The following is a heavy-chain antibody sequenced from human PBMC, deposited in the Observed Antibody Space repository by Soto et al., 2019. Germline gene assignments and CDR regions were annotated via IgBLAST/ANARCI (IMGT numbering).Heavy chain of an antibody. CDR2: ISGSGGTT. V-gene: IGHV3-23*01. J-gene: IGHJ4*02. CDR1: VFTFSSFA. D-gene: IGHD1-26*01. CDR3: AKSGTYPRGYFDY. Sequence: PGGSLRICGAASVFTFSSFAMNWARQAPGKGLEWVSSISGSGGTTYYADSVKGRFTISRDNSKNTLDLQMNSLRAEDTAVYYCAKSGTYPRGYFDYWGQGALVTVSS.